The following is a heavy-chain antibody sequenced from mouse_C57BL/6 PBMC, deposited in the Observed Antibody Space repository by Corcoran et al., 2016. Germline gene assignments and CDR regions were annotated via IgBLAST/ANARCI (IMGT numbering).Heavy chain of an antibody. CDR3: ARDWFAY. Sequence: EVQLQQSGPELVKPGASVKISCKASGYTFTDYYMNWVKQSHGKSLEWIGDINPNNGGTSYNQKFKGKATLTVDKSSSTAYMELRSLTSEDSAVYYCARDWFAYWCQGTLVTVSA. CDR1: GYTFTDYY. CDR2: INPNNGGT. V-gene: IGHV1-26*01. J-gene: IGHJ3*01.